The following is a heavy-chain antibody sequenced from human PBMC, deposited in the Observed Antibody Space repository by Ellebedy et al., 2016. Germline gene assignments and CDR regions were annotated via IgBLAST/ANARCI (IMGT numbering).Heavy chain of an antibody. D-gene: IGHD5-18*01. Sequence: GESLKISCAASGFTFSNAWMNWVRQALGKGLEWVGRIKSKTDGGAADYAAPVKGRFTISRDDSKNTLYLQMSSLKTEDTAVYFCTTVYRYNYDSVWGQGTLVTVSS. V-gene: IGHV3-15*01. CDR1: GFTFSNAW. J-gene: IGHJ4*02. CDR3: TTVYRYNYDSV. CDR2: IKSKTDGGAA.